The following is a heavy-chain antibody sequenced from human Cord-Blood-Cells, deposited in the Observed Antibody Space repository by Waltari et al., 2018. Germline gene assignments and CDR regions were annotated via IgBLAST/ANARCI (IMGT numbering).Heavy chain of an antibody. Sequence: EVQLVESGGVLIQPGGSLRLSCAASGFTVSSNYMSWVRQAPGKGLEWVSVSYGGGSTYYADSVKGRFTISRDNSKNTRYLQMNSRRAEDTAVYYCARGGYSSGWCLVYWGQGTLVTVSS. J-gene: IGHJ4*02. CDR2: SYGGGST. CDR1: GFTVSSNY. D-gene: IGHD6-19*01. V-gene: IGHV3-53*01. CDR3: ARGGYSSGWCLVY.